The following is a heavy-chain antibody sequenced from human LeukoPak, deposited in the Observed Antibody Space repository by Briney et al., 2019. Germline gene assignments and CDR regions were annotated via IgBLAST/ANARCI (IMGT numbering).Heavy chain of an antibody. V-gene: IGHV4-34*01. CDR1: GGSISSYY. Sequence: SETLSLTCTVSGGSISSYYWSWIRQPPGKGLEWIGEINHSGSTNYNPSLKSRVTISVDTSKNQFSLKLSSVTAADTAVYYCARGKLGAYYYYGMDVWGQGTTVTVSS. D-gene: IGHD7-27*01. CDR2: INHSGST. CDR3: ARGKLGAYYYYGMDV. J-gene: IGHJ6*02.